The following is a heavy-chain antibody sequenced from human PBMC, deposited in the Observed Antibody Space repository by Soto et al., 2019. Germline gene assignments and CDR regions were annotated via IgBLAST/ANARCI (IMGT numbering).Heavy chain of an antibody. Sequence: VVSLRLSCAVSGGTFSGFWMSWVRQAPGKGLEWVANIKQDGSEKYYVDSVKGRFTISRDNAKNSLYLQMNSLRAEDTAVYYCARDLGIQLFLYGVDVWGQGTTVTVSS. J-gene: IGHJ6*02. D-gene: IGHD5-18*01. CDR3: ARDLGIQLFLYGVDV. CDR1: GGTFSGFW. CDR2: IKQDGSEK. V-gene: IGHV3-7*01.